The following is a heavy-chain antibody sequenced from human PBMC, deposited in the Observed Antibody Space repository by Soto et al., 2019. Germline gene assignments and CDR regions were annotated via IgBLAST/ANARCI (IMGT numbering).Heavy chain of an antibody. J-gene: IGHJ4*02. CDR1: GGTFSSYA. D-gene: IGHD6-19*01. V-gene: IGHV1-69*13. Sequence: SVKVSCKASGGTFSSYAISWVRQAPGQGLEWMGGIIPIFGTANYAQKFQGRVTITADESTSTAYMELSSLRSEDTAVYYCAREAAVAGYYFDYWGQGTLVTVSS. CDR2: IIPIFGTA. CDR3: AREAAVAGYYFDY.